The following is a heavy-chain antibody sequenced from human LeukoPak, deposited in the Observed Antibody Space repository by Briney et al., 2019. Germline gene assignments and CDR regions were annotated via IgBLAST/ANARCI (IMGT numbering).Heavy chain of an antibody. V-gene: IGHV1-3*03. Sequence: GASVKVSCKASGYTFTGYYMHWVRQAPGQRLEWMGWINAGNGNTKYSQEFQGRVTITRDTSASTAYMELSSLRSEDMAVYYCARDRFPNYYDSSGYYQHDAFDIWGQGTMVTVSS. CDR3: ARDRFPNYYDSSGYYQHDAFDI. CDR1: GYTFTGYY. CDR2: INAGNGNT. D-gene: IGHD3-22*01. J-gene: IGHJ3*02.